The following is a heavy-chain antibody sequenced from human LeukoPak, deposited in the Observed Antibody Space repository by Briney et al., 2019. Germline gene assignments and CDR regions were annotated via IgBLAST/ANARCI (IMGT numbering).Heavy chain of an antibody. V-gene: IGHV4-39*01. D-gene: IGHD1-26*01. CDR1: GGSISSSSYY. CDR2: IYYSGST. J-gene: IGHJ4*02. CDR3: ARRGRVGSSIRGYDY. Sequence: PSETLSLTCTVSGGSISSSSYYWGWIRQPPGKGLEWIGSIYYSGSTYYNPSLKSRVTISVDTSKNQFSLKLSSVTAADTAVYYCARRGRVGSSIRGYDYWGQGTLVTVSS.